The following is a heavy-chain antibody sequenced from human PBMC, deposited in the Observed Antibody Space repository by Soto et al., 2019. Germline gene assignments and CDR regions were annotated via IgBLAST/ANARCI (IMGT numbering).Heavy chain of an antibody. D-gene: IGHD3-10*01. V-gene: IGHV1-8*01. Sequence: VSVTVSCKASGYTFTSYDINWVRQATGQGLEWMGWMNPNSGNTGYAQKFQGRVTMTRNTSISTAYMELSSLRSEDTAVYYCARSGRHVVYYYYMDVWGKGTTVTVSS. CDR3: ARSGRHVVYYYYMDV. CDR2: MNPNSGNT. CDR1: GYTFTSYD. J-gene: IGHJ6*03.